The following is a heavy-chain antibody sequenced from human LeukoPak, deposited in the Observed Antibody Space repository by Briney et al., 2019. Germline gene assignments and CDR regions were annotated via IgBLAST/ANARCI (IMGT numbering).Heavy chain of an antibody. Sequence: GGSLRLSCAASGFTFSSYAMHWVRQAPGKGLEWVAVISYDGSNEYYADSVKGRFTISRDNSKNTLYLQMNSLRAEDTAVYYCARIPGGYPAPFDYWGQGTLVTVSS. CDR1: GFTFSSYA. CDR2: ISYDGSNE. D-gene: IGHD1-26*01. J-gene: IGHJ4*02. CDR3: ARIPGGYPAPFDY. V-gene: IGHV3-30-3*01.